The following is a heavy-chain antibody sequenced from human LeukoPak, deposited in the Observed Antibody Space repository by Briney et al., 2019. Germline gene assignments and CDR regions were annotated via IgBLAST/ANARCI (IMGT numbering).Heavy chain of an antibody. Sequence: SETLSLTCAVYGGSFSGYLWSWIRQPPGKGLEWIGDISHSGSTNYSPSLKSRVTISVDTSNNQFSLNLSSVAAADTAVYYCASNVDTAVVRDYWGQGTLVTVSS. D-gene: IGHD5-18*01. CDR1: GGSFSGYL. J-gene: IGHJ4*02. CDR3: ASNVDTAVVRDY. CDR2: ISHSGST. V-gene: IGHV4-34*01.